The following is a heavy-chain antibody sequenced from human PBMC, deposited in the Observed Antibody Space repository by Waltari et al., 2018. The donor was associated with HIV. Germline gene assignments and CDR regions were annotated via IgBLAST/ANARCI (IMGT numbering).Heavy chain of an antibody. Sequence: EVQLVESGGDLVQPGGSLRLSCAASGFTFSSYWMHWVRQAPGKGLVWVSRINSDGSSTSYADSVKGRFTISRDNAKNTLYLQMNSLRAEDTAVYYCARVEMTTVSNWYFDLWGRGTLVTVSS. CDR3: ARVEMTTVSNWYFDL. V-gene: IGHV3-74*01. J-gene: IGHJ2*01. CDR2: INSDGSST. CDR1: GFTFSSYW. D-gene: IGHD4-17*01.